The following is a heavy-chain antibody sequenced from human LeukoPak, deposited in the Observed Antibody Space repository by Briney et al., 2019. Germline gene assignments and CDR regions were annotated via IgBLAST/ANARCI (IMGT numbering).Heavy chain of an antibody. Sequence: GGSLRLSCAASGFTFSDYGMHWVRQAPGKGLEWVAVISYDGNNKYYADSVKGRFTISRDNSKNTLSLQMNSLRTEDTAVYYCAKDSYDMDVWGQGTTVAVSS. V-gene: IGHV3-30*18. CDR1: GFTFSDYG. CDR3: AKDSYDMDV. J-gene: IGHJ6*02. CDR2: ISYDGNNK.